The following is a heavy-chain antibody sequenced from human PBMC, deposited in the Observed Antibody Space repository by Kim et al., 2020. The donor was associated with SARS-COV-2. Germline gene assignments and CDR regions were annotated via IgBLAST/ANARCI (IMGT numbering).Heavy chain of an antibody. J-gene: IGHJ4*02. CDR3: AREGLWFGGAYDY. CDR1: GFTFSDHY. D-gene: IGHD3-10*01. CDR2: TRNKANSYTT. V-gene: IGHV3-72*01. Sequence: GGSLRLSCAASGFTFSDHYMDWVRQAPGKGLEWVGRTRNKANSYTTEYAASVKGRFTISRDDSKNSLYLQMNSLKTEDTAVYYCAREGLWFGGAYDYWGQGTLVTVSS.